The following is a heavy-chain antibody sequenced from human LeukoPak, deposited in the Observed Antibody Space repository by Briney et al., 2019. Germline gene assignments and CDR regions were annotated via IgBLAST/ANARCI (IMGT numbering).Heavy chain of an antibody. CDR1: GYTFTSYY. Sequence: ASVKVSCKASGYTFTSYYMHWVRQAPGQGLEWMGIINPSGGSTSYAQKFQGRVTITTDESTSTAYMELSSLRSEDTAVYYCARLADYEDDWFDPWGQGTLVTVSS. D-gene: IGHD4-17*01. CDR3: ARLADYEDDWFDP. J-gene: IGHJ5*02. V-gene: IGHV1-46*01. CDR2: INPSGGST.